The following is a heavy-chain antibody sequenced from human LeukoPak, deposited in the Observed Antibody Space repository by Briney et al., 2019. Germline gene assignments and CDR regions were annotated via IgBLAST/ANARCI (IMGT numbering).Heavy chain of an antibody. J-gene: IGHJ4*02. D-gene: IGHD3-10*01. CDR1: GLNFSSRW. V-gene: IGHV3-7*01. Sequence: GGSLRLSCAASGLNFSSRWMNWVRQAPGKGLEWVGNINQDGSQTYYVDSVRGRFTISRDNARNSLYLQMNSLRTEDSALYYCVVDLSGSADYWGQGTLVTVSS. CDR3: VVDLSGSADY. CDR2: INQDGSQT.